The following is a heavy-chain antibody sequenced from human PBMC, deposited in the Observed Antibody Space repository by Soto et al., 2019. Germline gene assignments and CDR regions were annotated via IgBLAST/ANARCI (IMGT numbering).Heavy chain of an antibody. CDR2: IYPGDSDT. Sequence: RGESLKISCKGSGYSFTSYWIGWVRQMPGKGLEWMGIIYPGDSDTRYSPSFQGQVTISADKSISTAYLQWSSLKASDTAMYYCARLVTYYDILTGYREYYYGMDVPAQGTTVPVS. J-gene: IGHJ6*02. V-gene: IGHV5-51*01. D-gene: IGHD3-9*01. CDR1: GYSFTSYW. CDR3: ARLVTYYDILTGYREYYYGMDV.